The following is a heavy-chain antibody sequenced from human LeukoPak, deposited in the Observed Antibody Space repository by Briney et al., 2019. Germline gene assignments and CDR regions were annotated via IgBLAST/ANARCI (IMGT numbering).Heavy chain of an antibody. V-gene: IGHV4-4*07. CDR2: IYTSGST. D-gene: IGHD4-17*01. CDR3: ARSGRYGDYVFSSDY. Sequence: PSETLSLTCTVSGDSISSYYWSWIRQPAGKGLEWIGRIYTSGSTNYNPSLKSRVTISVDTSKNQFSLKLSSVTAADTAVYYCARSGRYGDYVFSSDYWGQETLVTVSS. J-gene: IGHJ4*02. CDR1: GDSISSYY.